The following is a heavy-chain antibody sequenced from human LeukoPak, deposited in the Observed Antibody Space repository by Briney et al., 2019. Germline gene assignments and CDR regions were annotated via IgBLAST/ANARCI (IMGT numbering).Heavy chain of an antibody. Sequence: ASVKVSCKASGYTFTSYGISWVRQAPGQGLEWMGWISAYNGNTNYAQKLQGRVTMTTDTSTSTAYMELRSLRSDDTAVYYCARGTDLDRYYDSSGYLDYWGQGTMVTVSS. V-gene: IGHV1-18*01. D-gene: IGHD3-22*01. CDR1: GYTFTSYG. CDR2: ISAYNGNT. CDR3: ARGTDLDRYYDSSGYLDY. J-gene: IGHJ3*01.